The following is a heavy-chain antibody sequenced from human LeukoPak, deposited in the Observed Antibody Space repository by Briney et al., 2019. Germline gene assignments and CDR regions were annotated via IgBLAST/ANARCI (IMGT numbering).Heavy chain of an antibody. J-gene: IGHJ4*02. CDR2: ISYSGST. V-gene: IGHV4-59*01. Sequence: PSETLSLTCTLSGGSTRFYYWNWIRQPPGRGQEWIGYISYSGSTIYNPSLKSRVTISVDTSKKQISLKMRSLSAPDTAAYLCARDSEEGILDYWGQGTLVTVSS. D-gene: IGHD3-9*01. CDR1: GGSTRFYY. CDR3: ARDSEEGILDY.